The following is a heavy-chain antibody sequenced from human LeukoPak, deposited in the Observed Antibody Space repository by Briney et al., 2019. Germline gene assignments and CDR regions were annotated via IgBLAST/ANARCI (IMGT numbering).Heavy chain of an antibody. J-gene: IGHJ4*02. D-gene: IGHD3-22*01. CDR3: AKDGGGSGYN. V-gene: IGHV3-30*18. Sequence: SGXTFSSYGMHWVRQAPGKGLEWGAVISYDGSNKYYADSVKGRFTISRDNSKNTLYLQINSLRAEDTAVYYCAKDGGGSGYNWGQGTLVTVSS. CDR1: GXTFSSYG. CDR2: ISYDGSNK.